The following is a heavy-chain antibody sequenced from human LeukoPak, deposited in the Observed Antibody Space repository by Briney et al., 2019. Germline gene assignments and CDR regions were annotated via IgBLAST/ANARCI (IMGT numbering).Heavy chain of an antibody. V-gene: IGHV1-2*02. J-gene: IGHJ6*03. D-gene: IGHD3-22*01. CDR1: GYTFTGYY. CDR2: INPNSGGT. Sequence: ASVKVSCKASGYTFTGYYMQWVRQAPGQGLEWMGWINPNSGGTNYAQKFQGRVTMTRDTSISTAYMELSSLRSEDTAVYYCARDRLYYYDSSGKKWEDYYYYYMDVWGKGTTVTISS. CDR3: ARDRLYYYDSSGKKWEDYYYYYMDV.